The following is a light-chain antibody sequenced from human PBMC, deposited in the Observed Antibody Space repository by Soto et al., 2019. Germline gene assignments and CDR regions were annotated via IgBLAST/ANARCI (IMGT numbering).Light chain of an antibody. CDR1: QSVLSSSNNKNY. CDR2: WAS. V-gene: IGKV4-1*01. Sequence: DIVMTQSPDSLAVSLGERATINCKSSQSVLSSSNNKNYLAWYQQKPGQPPKLLISWASTRESGVPDRFSGSGAGTDFTLTISILQDEDAAVYYYQQYYSTLTFGGGTKVEIK. J-gene: IGKJ4*02. CDR3: QQYYSTLT.